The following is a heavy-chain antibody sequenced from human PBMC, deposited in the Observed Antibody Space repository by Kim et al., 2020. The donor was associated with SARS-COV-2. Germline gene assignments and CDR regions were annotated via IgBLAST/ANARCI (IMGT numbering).Heavy chain of an antibody. CDR3: AKEAKYSGSFDY. CDR2: ISWDGGST. Sequence: GGSLRLSCAASGFTFDDYTMHWVRQAPGKGLEWVSLISWDGGSTYYADSVKGRFTISRDNSKNSLYLQMNSLRTEDTALYYCAKEAKYSGSFDYWGQGTLVTVSS. V-gene: IGHV3-43*01. D-gene: IGHD1-26*01. J-gene: IGHJ4*02. CDR1: GFTFDDYT.